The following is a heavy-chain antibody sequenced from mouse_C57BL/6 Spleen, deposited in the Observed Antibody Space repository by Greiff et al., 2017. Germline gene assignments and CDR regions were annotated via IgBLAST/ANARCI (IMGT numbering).Heavy chain of an antibody. CDR2: ICSGSSTI. Sequence: DVMLVESGGGLVKPGGSLKLSCAASGFTFSDYGMHWVRQAPEKGLEWVAYICSGSSTIYYADTVKGRFTISRDNAKNTLFLQITSLRSEDTAMYYCARLKDGYYRYFDYWGQGTTLTVSS. D-gene: IGHD2-3*01. V-gene: IGHV5-17*01. J-gene: IGHJ2*01. CDR3: ARLKDGYYRYFDY. CDR1: GFTFSDYG.